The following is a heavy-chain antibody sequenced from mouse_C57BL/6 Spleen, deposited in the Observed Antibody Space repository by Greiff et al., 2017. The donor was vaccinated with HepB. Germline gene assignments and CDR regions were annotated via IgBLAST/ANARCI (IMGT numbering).Heavy chain of an antibody. D-gene: IGHD1-1*01. CDR3: AREGFPYYYGSSPLDY. CDR1: GYTFTDYY. V-gene: IGHV1-19*01. CDR2: INPYNGGT. J-gene: IGHJ2*01. Sequence: EVQLQQSGPVLVKPGASVKMSCKASGYTFTDYYMNWVKQSHGKSLEWIGVINPYNGGTSYNQKFKGKATLTVDKSSSTAYMELNSLTSEDSAVYYWAREGFPYYYGSSPLDYWGQGTTLTVSS.